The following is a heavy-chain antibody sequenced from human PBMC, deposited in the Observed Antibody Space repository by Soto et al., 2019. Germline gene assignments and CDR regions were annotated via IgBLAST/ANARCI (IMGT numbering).Heavy chain of an antibody. CDR2: ISGSGFKK. D-gene: IGHD1-26*01. CDR1: GFIFENFG. CDR3: AKNQGVELVPLATVDWFDP. V-gene: IGHV3-23*01. J-gene: IGHJ5*02. Sequence: GGSLRLSCAASGFIFENFGMSWVRQAPGKGLEWISSISGSGFKKYYADSVKGRFTISRDNSKSTVYLELNNLSAEDTAVYHCAKNQGVELVPLATVDWFDPWGQGSVVTVLL.